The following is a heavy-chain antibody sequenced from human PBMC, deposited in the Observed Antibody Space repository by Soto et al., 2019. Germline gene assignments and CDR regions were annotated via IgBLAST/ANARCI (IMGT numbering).Heavy chain of an antibody. Sequence: QVQLQESGPGLVRPSETLSLTCTVSRGPINSHYWSWIRQPPGKGLEWIGSIFYSGSTRYNSSLKGRVTISIDRSQIHFSLRLTSVTAADTAVYYCARHTGSYPASSWGQGTLVTVSS. J-gene: IGHJ4*02. CDR2: IFYSGST. V-gene: IGHV4-59*08. CDR1: RGPINSHY. CDR3: ARHTGSYPASS. D-gene: IGHD3-10*01.